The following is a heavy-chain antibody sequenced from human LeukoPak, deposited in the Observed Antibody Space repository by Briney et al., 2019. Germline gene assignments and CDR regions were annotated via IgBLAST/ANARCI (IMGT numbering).Heavy chain of an antibody. J-gene: IGHJ4*02. CDR1: GFTFCSYG. CDR3: AKDKWLEGTSDY. V-gene: IGHV3-23*01. Sequence: GGALRLSCAAPGFTFCSYGMSWGRPAPGEGLGWVSAISGSGGSTYYADSVKGRFTISRDNSKNTLYLQMNSLRAEDTAVYYCAKDKWLEGTSDYWGQGTLVTVSS. CDR2: ISGSGGST. D-gene: IGHD3-22*01.